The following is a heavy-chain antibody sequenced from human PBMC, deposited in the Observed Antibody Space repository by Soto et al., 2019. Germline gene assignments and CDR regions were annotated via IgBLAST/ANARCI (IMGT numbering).Heavy chain of an antibody. J-gene: IGHJ4*02. CDR3: TRNVGTSGSNGGAY. CDR2: INPLRGSA. CDR1: GYTFTSYY. D-gene: IGHD1-26*01. V-gene: IGHV1-46*01. Sequence: QVQLVQSGAEVKEPGAPVKLSCSASGYTFTSYYMHWVRQAPGQGLEWMGVINPLRGSASYAQNFQGSVNRTRETSTATAYIELRRLKSEETAIYYCTRNVGTSGSNGGAYWGQGPWSSSPQ.